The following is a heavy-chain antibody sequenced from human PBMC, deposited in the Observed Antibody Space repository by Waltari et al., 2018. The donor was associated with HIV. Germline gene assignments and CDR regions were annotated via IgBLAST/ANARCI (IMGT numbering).Heavy chain of an antibody. D-gene: IGHD1-1*01. V-gene: IGHV4-61*01. CDR2: IYYSGST. J-gene: IGHJ4*02. CDR3: ARGGYGSPFHY. Sequence: QVQLPASGPGLLKPSETLSLRCTVSGGSVNSGTYYWSWIRQPPWKGLECIGYIYYSGSTNYHPSLQSRVTVSVDTSKNQFSLKLTSVTAADTAIYYCARGGYGSPFHYWGQGTPVTVSS. CDR1: GGSVNSGTYY.